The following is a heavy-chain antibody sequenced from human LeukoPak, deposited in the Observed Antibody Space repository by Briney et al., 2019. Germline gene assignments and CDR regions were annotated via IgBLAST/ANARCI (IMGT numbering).Heavy chain of an antibody. Sequence: GGSLRLSCAASGFTFSGYWMSWVRQAPGKGLEWVANIKQDGSEKYYVDSVKGRFTISRDNAKNSLYLQMNSLRAEDTAVYYCARDPPYGSGQHYYYYGMDVWGQGTTVTVSS. CDR3: ARDPPYGSGQHYYYYGMDV. CDR1: GFTFSGYW. V-gene: IGHV3-7*01. CDR2: IKQDGSEK. D-gene: IGHD3-10*01. J-gene: IGHJ6*02.